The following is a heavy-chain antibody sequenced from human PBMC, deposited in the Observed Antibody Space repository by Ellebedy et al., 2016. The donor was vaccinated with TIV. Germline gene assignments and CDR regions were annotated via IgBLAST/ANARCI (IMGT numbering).Heavy chain of an antibody. CDR2: IKKDGSEK. J-gene: IGHJ3*02. CDR1: GFTFSTYW. CDR3: ARGGGGDFDAFDI. D-gene: IGHD2-21*02. V-gene: IGHV3-7*01. Sequence: PGGSLRLSCAASGFTFSTYWMSWVRQAPGKGLEWVANIKKDGSEKYYVDSVKGRFTISRENAKNSLYLQMNSLRVEDTAVYYCARGGGGDFDAFDIWGQGTMVTVSS.